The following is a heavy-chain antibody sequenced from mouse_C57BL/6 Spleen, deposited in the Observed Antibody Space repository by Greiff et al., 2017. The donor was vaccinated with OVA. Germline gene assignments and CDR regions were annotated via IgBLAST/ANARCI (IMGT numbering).Heavy chain of an antibody. CDR1: GYTFTSYG. J-gene: IGHJ2*01. D-gene: IGHD2-4*01. V-gene: IGHV1-81*01. CDR2: IYPRSGNT. CDR3: ARGASGLRPSYFDY. Sequence: VQLQQSGAELARPGASVKLSCKASGYTFTSYGISWVKQRTGQGLEWIGEIYPRSGNTYYNEKFKGKATLTADKSSSTAYMELRSLTSEDSAVYFCARGASGLRPSYFDYWGQGTTLTVSS.